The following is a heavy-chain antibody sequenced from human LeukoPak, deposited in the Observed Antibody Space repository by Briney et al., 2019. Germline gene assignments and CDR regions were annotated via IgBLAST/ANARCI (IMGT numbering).Heavy chain of an antibody. Sequence: PGGSLRLSCAASGFTFSNAWINWVRQAPGKGLEWVGRIKSKTAGGTTDYAAPVKGRFIISRDDSKNTLYLQMNSLKTEDTAVYYCTTDYGGYVFRSDCWGQGTLVTVSS. CDR2: IKSKTAGGTT. V-gene: IGHV3-15*01. CDR1: GFTFSNAW. D-gene: IGHD4-17*01. J-gene: IGHJ4*02. CDR3: TTDYGGYVFRSDC.